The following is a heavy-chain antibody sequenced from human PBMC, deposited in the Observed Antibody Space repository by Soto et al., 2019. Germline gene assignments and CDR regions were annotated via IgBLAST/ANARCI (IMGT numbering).Heavy chain of an antibody. CDR1: GFTFSSSA. Sequence: VGSRRLSCAASGFTFSSSAMSWVRQAPGKGVEGVSVITGSGDTTHYADSVKGRFTISRDNSKNTRSLQMHSVRAEDTALYYCAKVLVGSPMGTFDCWGQGT. CDR3: AKVLVGSPMGTFDC. V-gene: IGHV3-23*01. CDR2: ITGSGDTT. D-gene: IGHD1-26*01. J-gene: IGHJ4*02.